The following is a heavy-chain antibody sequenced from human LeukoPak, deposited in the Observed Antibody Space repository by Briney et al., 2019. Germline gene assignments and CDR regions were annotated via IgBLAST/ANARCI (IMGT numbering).Heavy chain of an antibody. CDR3: AKDFRIRSRHLSSGWSDL. Sequence: PGGSLRLSCAASGFTFDDYAMHWVRQAPGKGLEWVSGISWNSRSVDYADSVKGRFTISRDNAKNSLYLQMNSLRAEDTALYYCAKDFRIRSRHLSSGWSDLWGQGTLVTVSS. D-gene: IGHD6-19*01. CDR2: ISWNSRSV. J-gene: IGHJ5*02. V-gene: IGHV3-9*01. CDR1: GFTFDDYA.